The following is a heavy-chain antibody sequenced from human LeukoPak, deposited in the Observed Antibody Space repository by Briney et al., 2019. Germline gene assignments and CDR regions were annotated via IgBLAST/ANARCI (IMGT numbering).Heavy chain of an antibody. CDR2: ISSSSSYI. V-gene: IGHV3-21*01. J-gene: IGHJ6*03. Sequence: GGSLRLSCAASGFTFSSYSMNWVRQAPGKGLEWVSSISSSSSYIYYADSVKGRFTISRDNAKNSLYLQMNSLRAEDTAVYYCAREEDIVVVPAAIMDAWGKGTTVTVSS. CDR3: AREEDIVVVPAAIMDA. D-gene: IGHD2-2*01. CDR1: GFTFSSYS.